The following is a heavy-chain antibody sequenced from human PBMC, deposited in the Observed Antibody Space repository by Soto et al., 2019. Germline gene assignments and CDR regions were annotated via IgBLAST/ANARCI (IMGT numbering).Heavy chain of an antibody. D-gene: IGHD1-26*01. V-gene: IGHV3-30*18. CDR2: ISYDGSNK. CDR1: GFTFRSYG. CDR3: AKDRGSGSYYFDY. Sequence: GGSLRLSCAASGFTFRSYGMHWVRQAPGKGLEWVAVISYDGSNKYNVDSVKGRFTISRDNLKNTLYLQMNSLRGEDTAVYYCAKDRGSGSYYFDYWGQGT. J-gene: IGHJ4*02.